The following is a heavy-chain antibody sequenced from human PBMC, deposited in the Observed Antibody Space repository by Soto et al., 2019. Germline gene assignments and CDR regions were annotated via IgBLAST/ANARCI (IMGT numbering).Heavy chain of an antibody. CDR2: ISGSGGTT. CDR1: GFTFENYG. J-gene: IGHJ6*02. CDR3: AKDSWAIFGVPAGEYYAMDV. V-gene: IGHV3-23*01. D-gene: IGHD3-3*01. Sequence: GGSLRLSCVASGFTFENYGMSWVRQSQGKGLEWVSAISGSGGTTYYSDSVKGRFTISRDNSKNTVYLQMNDLRVEDAAEYFCAKDSWAIFGVPAGEYYAMDVWGQGTTVTSP.